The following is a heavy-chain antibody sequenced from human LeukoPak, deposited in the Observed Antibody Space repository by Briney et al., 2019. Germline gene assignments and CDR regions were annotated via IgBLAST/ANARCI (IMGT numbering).Heavy chain of an antibody. Sequence: GESLKISCKGSGYSFISYWIGWVRQMPGKGLEWMGIIYTCDSDTRYSPSLKGKVTITADKYISTAYLQWSSLKASDTAMYYCATQTRYYDSSGYYLGYWGQGTLVTVSS. CDR3: ATQTRYYDSSGYYLGY. J-gene: IGHJ4*02. CDR1: GYSFISYW. CDR2: IYTCDSDT. V-gene: IGHV5-51*01. D-gene: IGHD3-22*01.